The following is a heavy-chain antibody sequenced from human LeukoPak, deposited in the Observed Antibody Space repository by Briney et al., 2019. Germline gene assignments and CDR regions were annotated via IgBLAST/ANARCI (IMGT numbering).Heavy chain of an antibody. D-gene: IGHD3-10*01. Sequence: SETLSLTCTVSGASISSYYWSWIRQPPGKGLEWIGYIYYTGSTNYNPSLKSRVTISVDTSKNQFSLKLSSVTAADTAVYYCARDAYGSGSYYHPFDPWGQGTLVTVSS. CDR2: IYYTGST. V-gene: IGHV4-59*01. CDR1: GASISSYY. CDR3: ARDAYGSGSYYHPFDP. J-gene: IGHJ5*02.